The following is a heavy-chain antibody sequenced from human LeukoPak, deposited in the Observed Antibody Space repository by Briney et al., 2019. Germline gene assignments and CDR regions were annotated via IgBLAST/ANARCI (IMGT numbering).Heavy chain of an antibody. CDR3: AKDILGIGVAGTMDV. J-gene: IGHJ6*04. CDR2: IKQGGSEK. D-gene: IGHD6-19*01. CDR1: GFTFSSYW. V-gene: IGHV3-7*03. Sequence: GGSLRLFCAASGFTFSSYWMSWVRQAPGKGLEWVANIKQGGSEKYYVDSVKGRFTISRENAKNSLYLQMNSLRGEDTALYYCAKDILGIGVAGTMDVWGKGTTVTVSS.